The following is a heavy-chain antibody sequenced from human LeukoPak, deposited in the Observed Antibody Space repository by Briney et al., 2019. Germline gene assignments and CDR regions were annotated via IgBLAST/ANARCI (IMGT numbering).Heavy chain of an antibody. CDR2: ISERGGSA. J-gene: IGHJ4*02. Sequence: GGSLRLSCVVSGISLSNYAMTWVRQAPGKGLEWVSYISERGGSATYADSVKGRFTISRDTSLNTLYLQMNNLRAEDTAVYFCAKRGVVIRGILVIGYHQEAYHYDFWGQGVLVTVSS. CDR1: GISLSNYA. V-gene: IGHV3-23*01. D-gene: IGHD3-10*01. CDR3: AKRGVVIRGILVIGYHQEAYHYDF.